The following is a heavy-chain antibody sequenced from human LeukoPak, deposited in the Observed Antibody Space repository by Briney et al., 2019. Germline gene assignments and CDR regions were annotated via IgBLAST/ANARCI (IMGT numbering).Heavy chain of an antibody. CDR3: VRDLGGRSGH. V-gene: IGHV3-9*01. D-gene: IGHD1-26*01. CDR2: ISWNSGTI. Sequence: GGSLRLSCAASGFTFDDFAMHWVRQAPGKGLEWVSGISWNSGTIAYADSVKGRFTISRDNAKNSLYLQMNSLRPEDTALYYCVRDLGGRSGHWGQGTLVTVSS. J-gene: IGHJ4*02. CDR1: GFTFDDFA.